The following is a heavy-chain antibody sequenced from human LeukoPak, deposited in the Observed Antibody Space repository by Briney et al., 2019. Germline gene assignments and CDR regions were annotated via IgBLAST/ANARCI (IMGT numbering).Heavy chain of an antibody. J-gene: IGHJ4*02. Sequence: PSETLSLTCAVSGGSISSSNWWSWVRQPPGKGLEWIGEIYHSGSTNYNPSLKSRVSVDKSKNQFSLKLSSVTAADTAVYYCARDRGYSYETWGQGTLVTVSS. D-gene: IGHD5-18*01. CDR2: IYHSGST. CDR1: GGSISSSNW. V-gene: IGHV4-4*02. CDR3: ARDRGYSYET.